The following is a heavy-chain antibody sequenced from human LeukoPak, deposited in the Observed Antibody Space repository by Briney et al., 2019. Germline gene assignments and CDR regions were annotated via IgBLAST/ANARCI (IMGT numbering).Heavy chain of an antibody. CDR1: GFTFSNAW. CDR3: TARFYDSSGYYYASFDP. D-gene: IGHD3-22*01. Sequence: GGSLRLSCAASGFTFSNAWMNCVCQAPGKGLEWGCRIKSKTDGGTTDYAVPVKGRFTISRDDSKNTLHLQMNSLKTEDTAVYYCTARFYDSSGYYYASFDPWGQGTLVTVSS. CDR2: IKSKTDGGTT. J-gene: IGHJ5*02. V-gene: IGHV3-15*07.